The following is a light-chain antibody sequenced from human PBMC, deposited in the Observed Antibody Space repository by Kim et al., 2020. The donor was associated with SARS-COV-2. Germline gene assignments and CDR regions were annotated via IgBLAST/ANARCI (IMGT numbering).Light chain of an antibody. J-gene: IGLJ3*02. CDR3: AAWDDSLSGWV. V-gene: IGLV1-47*01. Sequence: GQRVPISCSASSSNIESNYVYWYQQFPGTAPKLLISGNNQRPSGVPDRFSGSKSGTSASLATSGLRSEDEADYYCAAWDDSLSGWVFGGGTQLTAL. CDR2: GNN. CDR1: SSNIESNY.